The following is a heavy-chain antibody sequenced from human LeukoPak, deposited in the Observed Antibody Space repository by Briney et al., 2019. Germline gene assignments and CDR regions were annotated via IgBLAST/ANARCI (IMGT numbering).Heavy chain of an antibody. V-gene: IGHV4-59*06. CDR3: ARGLGYYYGSGSYGY. J-gene: IGHJ4*02. Sequence: SETLSLTCTVSGGSISSYYWSWIRQHPGKGLEWIGYIYYSGSTYYNPSLKSRVTISVDTSKNQFSLKLSSVTAADTAVYHCARGLGYYYGSGSYGYWGQGTLVTVSS. CDR2: IYYSGST. CDR1: GGSISSYY. D-gene: IGHD3-10*01.